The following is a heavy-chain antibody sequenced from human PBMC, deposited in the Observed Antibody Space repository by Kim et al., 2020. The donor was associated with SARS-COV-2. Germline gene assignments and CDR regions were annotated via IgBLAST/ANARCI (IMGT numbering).Heavy chain of an antibody. D-gene: IGHD3-10*01. CDR1: GDSISSGGFY. CDR2: IYHSGSA. V-gene: IGHV4-31*03. Sequence: SETLSLTCTVSGDSISSGGFYWSWIRQHPGKGLEWIAYIYHSGSAFYNPSLKGRVTISADTSKNQFSLELNSVNVADTAFYYCAKTSGSGGYYLNWGQG. J-gene: IGHJ4*02. CDR3: AKTSGSGGYYLN.